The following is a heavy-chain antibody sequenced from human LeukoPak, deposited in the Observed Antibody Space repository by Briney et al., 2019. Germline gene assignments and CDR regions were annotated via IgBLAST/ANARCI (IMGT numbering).Heavy chain of an antibody. CDR3: AREEFAAAGINWFDP. D-gene: IGHD6-13*01. J-gene: IGHJ5*02. Sequence: ASVTVSCTASGYTFTSYGISWVRQAPGQGLEWMGWISAYNGNTNYAQKLQGRVTMTTDTSTSTAYMELRSLRSDDTAVYYCAREEFAAAGINWFDPWGQGTLVTVSS. CDR2: ISAYNGNT. CDR1: GYTFTSYG. V-gene: IGHV1-18*01.